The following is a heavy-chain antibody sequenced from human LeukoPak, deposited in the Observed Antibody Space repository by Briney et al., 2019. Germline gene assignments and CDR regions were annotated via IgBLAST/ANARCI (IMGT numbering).Heavy chain of an antibody. CDR1: GGSFSGYY. CDR2: IIHSGST. J-gene: IGHJ4*02. CDR3: ARRDSSSSIDY. V-gene: IGHV4-34*12. D-gene: IGHD6-6*01. Sequence: PSETLSLTCAVYGGSFSGYYWSWIRQPPGKGLEWIGEIIHSGSTNYNPSLKSRVTISVDTSKNQFSLKLSSVTAADTAVYYCARRDSSSSIDYWGQGTLVAVSS.